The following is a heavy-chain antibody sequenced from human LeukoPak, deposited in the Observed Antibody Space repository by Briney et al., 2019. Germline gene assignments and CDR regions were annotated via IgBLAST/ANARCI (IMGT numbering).Heavy chain of an antibody. V-gene: IGHV1-69*04. CDR3: AGGRGVNNYYGMDV. D-gene: IGHD1-26*01. Sequence: ASVKVSCKASGGTFSSYAISWVRQAPGQGLEWMGRIIPILGIANYAQKFQGRVTITADKSTSAAYMELSSLRSEDTAVYYCAGGRGVNNYYGMDVWGQGTTVTVSS. J-gene: IGHJ6*02. CDR1: GGTFSSYA. CDR2: IIPILGIA.